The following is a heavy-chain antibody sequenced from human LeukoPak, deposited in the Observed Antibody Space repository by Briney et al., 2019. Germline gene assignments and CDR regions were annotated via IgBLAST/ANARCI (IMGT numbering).Heavy chain of an antibody. J-gene: IGHJ3*02. CDR1: GGSFSGYY. D-gene: IGHD1-1*01. CDR2: INHSGST. CDR3: ARQGWKRAFDI. Sequence: SETLSLTCAVYGGSFSGYYWSWIRQPPGKGLEWIGEINHSGSTNYNPSLKSRVTISVDTSKNQFSLKLSSVTAADTAVYYCARQGWKRAFDIWGQGTMVTVSS. V-gene: IGHV4-34*01.